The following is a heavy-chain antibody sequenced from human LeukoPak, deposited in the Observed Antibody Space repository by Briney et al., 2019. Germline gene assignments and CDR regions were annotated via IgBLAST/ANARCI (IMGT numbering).Heavy chain of an antibody. D-gene: IGHD3-22*01. J-gene: IGHJ4*02. CDR2: INPNSGGT. Sequence: ASVKVSCKASGYTFTGYYMHWVRQAPGQGLEWMGWINPNSGGTNYAQKVQGRVTMTRDTSISTAYMELSRLRSDDTAVYYCARDRDYDSSFDYWGQGTLVTVSS. V-gene: IGHV1-2*02. CDR1: GYTFTGYY. CDR3: ARDRDYDSSFDY.